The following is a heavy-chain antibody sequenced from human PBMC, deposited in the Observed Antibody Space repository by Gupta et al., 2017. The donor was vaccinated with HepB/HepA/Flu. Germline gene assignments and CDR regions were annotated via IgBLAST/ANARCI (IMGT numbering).Heavy chain of an antibody. V-gene: IGHV1-46*01. CDR1: RYTFTSHY. Sequence: QVPLVQSGAEVKKPGASVKVSCTASRYTFTSHYMHWVRQAPGQVLEWMGVINPSGGSTDYEKKLQGRVTMTRDTSTSTVYLEMSSLRSEGAAVDACARGLYSSGGGYCDPWGQGTPGTVSS. D-gene: IGHD6-19*01. CDR2: INPSGGST. J-gene: IGHJ5*02. CDR3: ARGLYSSGGGYCDP.